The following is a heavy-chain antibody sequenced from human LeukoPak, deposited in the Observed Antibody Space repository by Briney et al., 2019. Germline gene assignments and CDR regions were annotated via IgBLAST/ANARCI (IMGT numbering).Heavy chain of an antibody. CDR2: IRSKAYGGTT. D-gene: IGHD6-19*01. Sequence: GGSLRLSCTASGFTFGDYAMSWVRQAPGKGLEWVGFIRSKAYGGTTEYAASVKGRFTISRDDSKSIAYLHMNSLKTEDTAVYYCTRSAGYSSGWYHDYWGQGTLVTASS. CDR1: GFTFGDYA. CDR3: TRSAGYSSGWYHDY. V-gene: IGHV3-49*04. J-gene: IGHJ4*02.